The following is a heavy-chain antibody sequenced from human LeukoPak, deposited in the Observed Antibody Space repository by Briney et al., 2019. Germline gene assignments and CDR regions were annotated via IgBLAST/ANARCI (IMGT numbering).Heavy chain of an antibody. J-gene: IGHJ3*02. Sequence: GGSLRLSCGVSGFTFRSYAVSWVRQAPGKGLEWVSLISGSDCRTYYADSVKGQFTISREKSKNTLYLQMNSLRAEETAVYYCAKLMATFRAFDIWGQGTMVTVSS. CDR1: GFTFRSYA. CDR3: AKLMATFRAFDI. CDR2: ISGSDCRT. D-gene: IGHD5-24*01. V-gene: IGHV3-23*01.